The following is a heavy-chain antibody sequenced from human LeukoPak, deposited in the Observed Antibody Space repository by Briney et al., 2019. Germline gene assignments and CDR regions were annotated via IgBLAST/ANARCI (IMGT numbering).Heavy chain of an antibody. J-gene: IGHJ4*02. CDR1: GFTFSTYA. D-gene: IGHD3-22*01. Sequence: GGSLRLSCAASGFTFSTYAIHWVRQAPGKGLEWVAVVSYDGTTKYYADSVKGRFTISRDNSKNKIYLQMNSLRAEDTAVYYCARDIDSYDSSGYFAYWGQGTLVTVSS. CDR3: ARDIDSYDSSGYFAY. CDR2: VSYDGTTK. V-gene: IGHV3-30*14.